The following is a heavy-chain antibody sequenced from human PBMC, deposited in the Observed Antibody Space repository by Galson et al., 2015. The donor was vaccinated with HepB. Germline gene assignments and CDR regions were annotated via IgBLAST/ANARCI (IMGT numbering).Heavy chain of an antibody. CDR2: VAYDGADR. CDR3: ARDGSGTYYFDY. J-gene: IGHJ4*02. V-gene: IGHV3-30-3*01. Sequence: SLRLSCAASGFTFTNYAMHWVRLAPGRGLVWVASVAYDGADRYYADSVEGRFTISRDNSKSTLFLQTNSLRPEDTGVYFCARDGSGTYYFDYWGQGTLVTVSS. D-gene: IGHD1-1*01. CDR1: GFTFTNYA.